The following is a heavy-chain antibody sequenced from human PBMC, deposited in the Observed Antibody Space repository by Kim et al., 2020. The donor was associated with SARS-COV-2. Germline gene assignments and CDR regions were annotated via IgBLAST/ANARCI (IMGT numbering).Heavy chain of an antibody. V-gene: IGHV3-23*01. D-gene: IGHD1-26*01. Sequence: APVRGRCTISRDNSQGTLYLQMSSLRAEDTAVYYCAKWSSVVGAGDYWGQGTLVTVSS. J-gene: IGHJ4*02. CDR3: AKWSSVVGAGDY.